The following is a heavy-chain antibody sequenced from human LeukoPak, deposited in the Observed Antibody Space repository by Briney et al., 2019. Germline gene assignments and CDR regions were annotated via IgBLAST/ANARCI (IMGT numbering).Heavy chain of an antibody. CDR3: ALTVDYDSSGYYYEVQH. D-gene: IGHD3-22*01. CDR2: IYYSGSA. Sequence: SETLSLTCTVSGGSISSYYWSWIRQPPGKGLEWIGYIYYSGSANYNPSLKSRVTISVDTSKNQFSLKLSSVTAADTAVYYCALTVDYDSSGYYYEVQHWGQGTLVTVSS. V-gene: IGHV4-59*12. CDR1: GGSISSYY. J-gene: IGHJ1*01.